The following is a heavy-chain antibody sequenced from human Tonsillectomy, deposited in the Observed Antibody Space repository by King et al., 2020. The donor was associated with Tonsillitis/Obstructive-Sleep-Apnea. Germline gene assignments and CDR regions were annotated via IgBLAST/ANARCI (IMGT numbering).Heavy chain of an antibody. CDR3: ARHDGPYCGGDCYFGTDY. V-gene: IGHV4-39*01. CDR2: ISYSGST. J-gene: IGHJ4*02. D-gene: IGHD2-21*01. Sequence: VQLQESGPGLVKPSETLSLTCTVSSGSISSSSNYWGWIRQPPGKGLEWIGSISYSGSTYYNPSLKSRVTISVDTSKNHFSLKLTSVTAADTAVYNCARHDGPYCGGDCYFGTDYWGQGTLVTVSS. CDR1: SGSISSSSNY.